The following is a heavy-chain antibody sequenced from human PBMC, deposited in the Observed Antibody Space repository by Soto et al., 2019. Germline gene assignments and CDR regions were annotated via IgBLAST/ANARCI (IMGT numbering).Heavy chain of an antibody. V-gene: IGHV1-69*06. D-gene: IGHD2-2*01. CDR1: GGTFSSYA. J-gene: IGHJ3*02. CDR2: IIPIFGTA. CDR3: ARDIWSKYVAFDI. Sequence: QVQLVQSGAEVKKPGSSVKVSCKASGGTFSSYAISWVRQAPGQGLEWMGGIIPIFGTANYAHKCQGRVTITTDKSTSTAYMKLRILRSEDTAVYYCARDIWSKYVAFDIWGQGTMVSVSS.